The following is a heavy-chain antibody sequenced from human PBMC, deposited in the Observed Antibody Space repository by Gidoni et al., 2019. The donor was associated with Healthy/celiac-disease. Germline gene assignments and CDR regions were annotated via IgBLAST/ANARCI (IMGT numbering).Heavy chain of an antibody. V-gene: IGHV5-51*03. D-gene: IGHD2-15*01. Sequence: EVQLVQSGAEVKKPGESLKISCKGSGYSFTSYWIGWVRQMPGKGLEWMGIIYPGDSDTRYSPSFQGQVTISADKSISTAYLQWSSLKASDTAMYYCARGFGDCSGGSCYDAFDIWGQGTMVTVSS. CDR2: IYPGDSDT. CDR1: GYSFTSYW. CDR3: ARGFGDCSGGSCYDAFDI. J-gene: IGHJ3*02.